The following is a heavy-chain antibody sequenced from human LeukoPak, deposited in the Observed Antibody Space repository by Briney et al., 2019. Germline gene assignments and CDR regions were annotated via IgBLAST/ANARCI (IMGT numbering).Heavy chain of an antibody. Sequence: GGSLRLSCAASGFSFSTYRIHWVRRVPGKGLVWVSGINKEGSRTYYADSVKGRFTISRDNSKNTLYLQMNSLRAEDTAVYYCAKDAYYYDSSGYYVYWGQGTLVTVSS. V-gene: IGHV3-74*01. CDR3: AKDAYYYDSSGYYVY. D-gene: IGHD3-22*01. J-gene: IGHJ4*02. CDR1: GFSFSTYR. CDR2: INKEGSRT.